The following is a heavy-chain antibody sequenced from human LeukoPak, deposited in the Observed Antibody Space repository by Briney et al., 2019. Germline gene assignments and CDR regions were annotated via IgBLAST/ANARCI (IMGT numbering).Heavy chain of an antibody. D-gene: IGHD1-7*01. CDR1: GLTFSSYS. CDR2: VRQDGSEK. V-gene: IGHV3-7*01. CDR3: ARIRQRGTKYYFDY. J-gene: IGHJ4*02. Sequence: GGSLRLSCAASGLTFSSYSMTWVRQAPGKGLEWVANVRQDGSEKYYVDSVKGRFTISRDNAKNSLYLQMSSLRAEDTAVYYCARIRQRGTKYYFDYWGQGTLVTVSS.